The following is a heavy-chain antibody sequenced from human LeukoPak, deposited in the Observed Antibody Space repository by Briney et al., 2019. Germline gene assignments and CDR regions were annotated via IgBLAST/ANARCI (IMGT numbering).Heavy chain of an antibody. CDR3: ARAVVVVAATNGAFDI. Sequence: SVKVSCKASGGTFSSYAISWVRQAPGQGLEWMGRIIPIFGIANYARKFQGRVTITADKSTSTTYMELSSLRSEDTAVYYCARAVVVVAATNGAFDIWGQGTMVTVSS. V-gene: IGHV1-69*04. D-gene: IGHD2-15*01. CDR2: IIPIFGIA. J-gene: IGHJ3*02. CDR1: GGTFSSYA.